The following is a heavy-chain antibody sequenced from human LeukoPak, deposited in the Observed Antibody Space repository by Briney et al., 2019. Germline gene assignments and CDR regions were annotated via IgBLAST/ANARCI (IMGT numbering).Heavy chain of an antibody. D-gene: IGHD6-13*01. CDR1: GYTLTELS. V-gene: IGHV1-24*01. CDR2: FDPEDGET. CDR3: ATGAGWVQQLTPYYMDV. J-gene: IGHJ6*03. Sequence: ASVKASCKVSGYTLTELSMHWVRQAPGKGLEWMGGFDPEDGETIYAQKFQGRVTMTEDTSTDTAYMELSSLRSEDTAVYYCATGAGWVQQLTPYYMDVWGKGTTVTVSS.